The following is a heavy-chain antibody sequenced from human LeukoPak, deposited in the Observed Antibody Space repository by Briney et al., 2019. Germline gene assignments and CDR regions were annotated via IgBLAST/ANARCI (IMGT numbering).Heavy chain of an antibody. CDR2: IHHSGST. J-gene: IGHJ4*02. CDR1: GGSFSGYY. Sequence: SETMSFTCAVYGGSFSGYYWSWIRQPPGKGLEWIGEIHHSGSTNYNPSLKSRVTISVDTSKNQFSLKLSSVTAADTAVYYCVRDPDYWGQGTLVTVSS. CDR3: VRDPDY. V-gene: IGHV4-34*01.